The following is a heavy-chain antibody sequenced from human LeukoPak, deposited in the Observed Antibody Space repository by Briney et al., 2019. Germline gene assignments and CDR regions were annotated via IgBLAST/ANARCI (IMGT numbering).Heavy chain of an antibody. CDR3: AKTTVTYEEYFYYYMDV. D-gene: IGHD4-17*01. V-gene: IGHV1-18*01. J-gene: IGHJ6*03. CDR1: GYTFTSYG. CDR2: IITYNGNT. Sequence: ASLKVSCKTSGYTFTSYGLSWVRQAPGHGLEWMGGIITYNGNTYYSQKLQGRVTMTTDTSTSTTYMELRSLRSDATAVYYCAKTTVTYEEYFYYYMDVWGKGTTVTVSS.